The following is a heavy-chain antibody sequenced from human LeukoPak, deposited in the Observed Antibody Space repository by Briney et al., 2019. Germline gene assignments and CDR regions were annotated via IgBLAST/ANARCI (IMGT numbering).Heavy chain of an antibody. J-gene: IGHJ4*02. CDR3: AKARSYYDGSGYDY. Sequence: GGSLRLSCAASGFTFSSYGIHWVRQAPGKGLEWVAFIRYDGSNKYYADSVKGRFTISRDNSENTLYLQMNSLRAEDTAVYYCAKARSYYDGSGYDYWGQGTLVTVSS. CDR1: GFTFSSYG. CDR2: IRYDGSNK. V-gene: IGHV3-30*02. D-gene: IGHD3-22*01.